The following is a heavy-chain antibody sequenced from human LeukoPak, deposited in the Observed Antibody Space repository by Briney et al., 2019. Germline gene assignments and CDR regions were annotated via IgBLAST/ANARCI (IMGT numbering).Heavy chain of an antibody. CDR2: ISSSSSYT. Sequence: GGSLRLSCAASGFTFSDYYMSWIRQAPGKGLEWVSYISSSSSYTNYADSVKGRFTISRDSAKSSLYLQMNSLRAEDTAVYYCARAGDRAFDYWGQGTLVTVSS. CDR3: ARAGDRAFDY. J-gene: IGHJ4*02. D-gene: IGHD5-18*01. V-gene: IGHV3-11*05. CDR1: GFTFSDYY.